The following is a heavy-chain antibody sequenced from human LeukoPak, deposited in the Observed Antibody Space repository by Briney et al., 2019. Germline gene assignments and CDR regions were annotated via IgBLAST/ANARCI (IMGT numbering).Heavy chain of an antibody. Sequence: GGSLRLSCAASGFTVSSIHMVWVRQAPGKGLEWVSVTYTGGNSYYADSVKGRFIISRDISKNTLYLQMNSLRAEDSALYYRARGGRGSAAVVAPRSFDIWGQGTMVTVSS. V-gene: IGHV3-53*05. J-gene: IGHJ3*02. CDR2: TYTGGNS. CDR3: ARGGRGSAAVVAPRSFDI. CDR1: GFTVSSIH. D-gene: IGHD3-22*01.